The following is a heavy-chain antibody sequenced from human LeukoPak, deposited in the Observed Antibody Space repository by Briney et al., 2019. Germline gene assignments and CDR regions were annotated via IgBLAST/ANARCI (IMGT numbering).Heavy chain of an antibody. CDR1: GFTFSSYA. D-gene: IGHD6-19*01. CDR2: ISYDGSNK. V-gene: IGHV3-30*04. CDR3: ARERSIEQWLVRYYYYYMDV. J-gene: IGHJ6*03. Sequence: PGGSLRLSCAASGFTFSSYAMHWVRQAPGKGLEWVAVISYDGSNKYYADSVKGRFTISRDNSKNTLYLQMNSLRAEDTAVYYCARERSIEQWLVRYYYYYMDVWGKGTTVTVSS.